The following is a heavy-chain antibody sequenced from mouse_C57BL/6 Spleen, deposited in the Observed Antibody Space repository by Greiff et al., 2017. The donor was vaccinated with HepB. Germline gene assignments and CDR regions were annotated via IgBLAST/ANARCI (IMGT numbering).Heavy chain of an antibody. CDR2: ISSGGSYT. V-gene: IGHV5-6*01. CDR3: ASRAYYSNYEGFFAY. Sequence: DVQLVESGGDLVKPGGSLKLSCAASGFTFSSYGMSWVRQTPDKRLEWVATISSGGSYTYYPDSVKGRFTISRDNAKNTLYLQMSSLKSEDTAMYYCASRAYYSNYEGFFAYWGQGTLVTVSA. J-gene: IGHJ3*01. D-gene: IGHD2-5*01. CDR1: GFTFSSYG.